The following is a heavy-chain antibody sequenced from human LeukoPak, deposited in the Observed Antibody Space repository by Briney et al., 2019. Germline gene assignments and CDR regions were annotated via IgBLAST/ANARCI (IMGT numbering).Heavy chain of an antibody. CDR3: ARSPEAVAGTFDY. V-gene: IGHV4-39*07. Sequence: PSETLSLTCTVSGGSISSGNYYWGWIRQPPGKGLEWIGSMSYSGSTYYNPSLKSRVTISMDTSKNQFSLEVSSVTAADTAVYYCARSPEAVAGTFDYWGQGALVTVSS. J-gene: IGHJ4*02. CDR2: MSYSGST. CDR1: GGSISSGNYY. D-gene: IGHD6-19*01.